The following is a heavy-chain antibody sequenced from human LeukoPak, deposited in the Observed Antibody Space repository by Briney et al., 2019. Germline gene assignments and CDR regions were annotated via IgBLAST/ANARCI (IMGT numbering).Heavy chain of an antibody. CDR1: GFTFRNYW. D-gene: IGHD6-19*01. J-gene: IGHJ4*02. V-gene: IGHV3-7*01. Sequence: GGSLRLSCAVSGFTFRNYWMSWVRQAPGKGLEWVANIKPDGTEKFYVDSVEGRFTISRDNTKNSLYLQMNSLRAEDTAVYYCASRLYNGGWSPFDYWGQGTLVTVSS. CDR3: ASRLYNGGWSPFDY. CDR2: IKPDGTEK.